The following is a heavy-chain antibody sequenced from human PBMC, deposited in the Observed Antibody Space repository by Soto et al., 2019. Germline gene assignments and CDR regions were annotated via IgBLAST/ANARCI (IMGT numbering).Heavy chain of an antibody. J-gene: IGHJ5*02. V-gene: IGHV2-5*02. CDR1: GFSLSTSGVG. CDR2: IYWDDDK. Sequence: SGPTLVNPTQTLTLTCTFPGFSLSTSGVGVGWIRQPPGKALEWLALIYWDDDKRYSPSLKSRLTITKDTSKNQVVLTMTNMDPVDTATYYCAHMVGYCTNGVCSNWFDPWGQGTLVTVSS. D-gene: IGHD2-8*01. CDR3: AHMVGYCTNGVCSNWFDP.